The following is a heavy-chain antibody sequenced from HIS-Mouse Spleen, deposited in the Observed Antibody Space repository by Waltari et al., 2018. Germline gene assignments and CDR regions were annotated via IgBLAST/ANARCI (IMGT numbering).Heavy chain of an antibody. D-gene: IGHD1-26*01. CDR3: AKIRVGATDY. J-gene: IGHJ4*02. Sequence: EVQLVESGGGLVKPGGSLRLSCAASGFTFRSYSMNWVRQAPGKGLEWVSSISSSSSYIYYADSVKGRFTISRDNAKNTLYLQMNSLRAEDTAVYYCAKIRVGATDYWGQGTLVTVSS. CDR2: ISSSSSYI. CDR1: GFTFRSYS. V-gene: IGHV3-21*01.